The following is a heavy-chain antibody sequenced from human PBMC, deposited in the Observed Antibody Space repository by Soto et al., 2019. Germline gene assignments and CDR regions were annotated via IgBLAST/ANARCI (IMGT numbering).Heavy chain of an antibody. V-gene: IGHV1-18*04. CDR3: ARDSVAATMRYYGMDV. CDR1: GYTFTSYG. CDR2: ISAYNGNT. D-gene: IGHD6-13*01. Sequence: QVQLVQSGAEVKKPGASVKVSCKASGYTFTSYGTSWVRQAPGQGLEWMGWISAYNGNTNYAQKLQGRVTMTTDTSTSTAYMELRSLRSDDTAVYYCARDSVAATMRYYGMDVWGQGTTVTVSS. J-gene: IGHJ6*02.